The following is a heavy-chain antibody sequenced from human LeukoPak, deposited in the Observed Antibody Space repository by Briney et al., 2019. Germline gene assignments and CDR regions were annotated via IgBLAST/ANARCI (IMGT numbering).Heavy chain of an antibody. J-gene: IGHJ5*02. CDR2: ISAYNGNT. Sequence: GASVKVSCKASGYTFTSYGISWVRQAPGQGLEWMGWISAYNGNTNYAQKLQGRVTMTTDTSTSTAYMELRSLRSDDTAVYYCARDPDLSLIKHIVVVPAATPWGQGTLVTVSS. CDR1: GYTFTSYG. V-gene: IGHV1-18*01. CDR3: ARDPDLSLIKHIVVVPAATP. D-gene: IGHD2-2*01.